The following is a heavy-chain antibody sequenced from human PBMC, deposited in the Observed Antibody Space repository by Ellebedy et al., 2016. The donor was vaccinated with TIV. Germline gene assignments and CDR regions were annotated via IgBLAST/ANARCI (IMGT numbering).Heavy chain of an antibody. J-gene: IGHJ4*02. Sequence: AASVKVSCKASGYTFTSYYMHWVRQAPGQGLEWMGIINPSGGSTSYAQKFQGRVTMTRDTSISTAYMELSRLRSDDTAAYYCARSSITMVRGVNDYWGQGTLVTVSS. CDR2: INPSGGST. CDR1: GYTFTSYY. D-gene: IGHD3-10*01. V-gene: IGHV1-46*01. CDR3: ARSSITMVRGVNDY.